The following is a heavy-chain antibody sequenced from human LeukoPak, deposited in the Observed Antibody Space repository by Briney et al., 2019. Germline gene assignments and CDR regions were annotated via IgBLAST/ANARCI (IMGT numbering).Heavy chain of an antibody. Sequence: GGSLRLSCAASGFTFSSYAMSWVRQAPGKGLEWVSAISGSGGSTYYADSLKGRFTISRDNSKNTLYLKMNSLRAEDTAVYYCANLRAGYDFWSGYYTYFDYWGQGTLVTVSS. CDR3: ANLRAGYDFWSGYYTYFDY. CDR2: ISGSGGST. V-gene: IGHV3-23*01. CDR1: GFTFSSYA. J-gene: IGHJ4*02. D-gene: IGHD3-3*01.